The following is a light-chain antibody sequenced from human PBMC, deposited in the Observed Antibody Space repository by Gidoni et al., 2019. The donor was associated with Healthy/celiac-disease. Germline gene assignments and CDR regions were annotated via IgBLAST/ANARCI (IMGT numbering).Light chain of an antibody. CDR3: QQYDNLLT. J-gene: IGKJ4*01. V-gene: IGKV1-33*01. Sequence: DIQMTQSPSSLSASVGDRVTITCQASQDISNYLNWYQQKPGKAPKLLIYDASNLEKGVPSRFSGSGSGTDFTFTISSLQPEDIATYYCQQYDNLLTFXGXTKVEIK. CDR2: DAS. CDR1: QDISNY.